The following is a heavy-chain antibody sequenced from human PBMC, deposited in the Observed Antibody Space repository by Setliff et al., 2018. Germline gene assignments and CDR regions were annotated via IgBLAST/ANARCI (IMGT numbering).Heavy chain of an antibody. V-gene: IGHV3-7*03. CDR3: AKDGIALMVYAILADC. D-gene: IGHD2-8*01. J-gene: IGHJ4*02. Sequence: GGSLRLSCAASGFTFNTYNFNWVRQAPGKGLEWVANIMQDGGAQYYLDSVKGRFTVSRDNSNNTLYLHMSSLRAEDTAVYYCAKDGIALMVYAILADCWGQGTLVTVSS. CDR1: GFTFNTYN. CDR2: IMQDGGAQ.